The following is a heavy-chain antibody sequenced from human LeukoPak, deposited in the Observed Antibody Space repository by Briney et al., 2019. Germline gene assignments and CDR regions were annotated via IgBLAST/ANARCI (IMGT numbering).Heavy chain of an antibody. Sequence: EGSLRLSCAASGFTFSSHEMNWVRQAPGKGLEWVSYISSSGTTIFYADSLRGRFTISRDNAKNSLYLQMNSLRAEDTAVYYCARASVGYFLEYWGQGTLVTVSS. D-gene: IGHD6-19*01. J-gene: IGHJ4*02. CDR1: GFTFSSHE. V-gene: IGHV3-48*03. CDR3: ARASVGYFLEY. CDR2: ISSSGTTI.